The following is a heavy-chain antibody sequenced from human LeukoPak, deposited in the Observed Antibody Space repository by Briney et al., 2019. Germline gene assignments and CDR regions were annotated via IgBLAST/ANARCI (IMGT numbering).Heavy chain of an antibody. J-gene: IGHJ5*02. CDR1: GGSISSGGYS. CDR2: IYHSGST. V-gene: IGHV4-30-2*01. D-gene: IGHD2-21*02. Sequence: SETLSLTCAVSGGSISSGGYSWSWIRQPPGKGLEWIGYIYHSGSTYYNPSLKSRVTISVDRSKNQFSPKLSSVTAADTAVYYCARVVTANWFDPWGQGTLVTVSS. CDR3: ARVVTANWFDP.